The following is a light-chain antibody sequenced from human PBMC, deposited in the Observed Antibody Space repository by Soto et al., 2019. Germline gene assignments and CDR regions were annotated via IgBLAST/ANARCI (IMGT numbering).Light chain of an antibody. CDR2: EVT. CDR3: CSYGGSLL. J-gene: IGLJ1*01. Sequence: QSVLTQPASVSGSPGQSITISCTGTRGDVGSYNLVSWYQQHPDKAPKLLIFEVTNRPSGVSDRFSGSKSGNTASLTISGLQTEDEADYYCCSYGGSLLFGTGTKLTV. V-gene: IGLV2-23*02. CDR1: RGDVGSYNL.